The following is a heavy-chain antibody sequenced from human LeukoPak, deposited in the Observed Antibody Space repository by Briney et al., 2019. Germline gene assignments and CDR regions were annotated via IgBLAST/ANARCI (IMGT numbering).Heavy chain of an antibody. CDR2: IRYDGSNK. J-gene: IGHJ4*02. CDR3: AKDLITMVRGERTNSFDY. Sequence: GGSLRLSCAASGFTFSYYGMHWVRQAPGKGLEWVAFIRYDGSNKYYADSVKGRFTISRDNSKNTLYLQMNSLRAEDTAVYYCAKDLITMVRGERTNSFDYWGQGTLVTVSS. D-gene: IGHD3-10*01. V-gene: IGHV3-30*02. CDR1: GFTFSYYG.